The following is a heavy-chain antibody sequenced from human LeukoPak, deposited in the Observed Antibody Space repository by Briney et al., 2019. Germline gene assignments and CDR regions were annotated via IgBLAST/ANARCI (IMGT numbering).Heavy chain of an antibody. J-gene: IGHJ4*02. Sequence: GGSLRLSCAASGFTFSNYEMNWVRQAPGKGLEWVSYISSSGSNIYYADSVKGRFTISRDNAKNSLYLQMNSLGAEDTAVYYCARDYDYGDYVVDYWGQGTLVTVSS. V-gene: IGHV3-48*03. CDR2: ISSSGSNI. D-gene: IGHD4-17*01. CDR3: ARDYDYGDYVVDY. CDR1: GFTFSNYE.